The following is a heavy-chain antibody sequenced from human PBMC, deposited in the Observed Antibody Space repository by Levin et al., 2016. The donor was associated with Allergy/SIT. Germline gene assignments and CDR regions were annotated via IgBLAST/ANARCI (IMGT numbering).Heavy chain of an antibody. CDR2: ISAYNGNT. J-gene: IGHJ5*02. Sequence: WVRQAPGQGLEWMGWISAYNGNTNYAQKLQGRVTVTTDTSTSTAYMELRSLRSDDTAVYYCARDSVDEYYYDSSGLNWFDPWGQGTLVTVSS. V-gene: IGHV1-18*01. CDR3: ARDSVDEYYYDSSGLNWFDP. D-gene: IGHD3-22*01.